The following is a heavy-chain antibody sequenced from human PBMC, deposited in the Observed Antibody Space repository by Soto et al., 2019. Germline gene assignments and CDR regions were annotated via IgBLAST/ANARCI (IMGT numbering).Heavy chain of an antibody. CDR1: GYTFTGYY. V-gene: IGHV1-2*02. CDR2: INPNSGGT. J-gene: IGHJ5*02. D-gene: IGHD3-3*01. Sequence: QVRLVQSGAEVKKPGASVKVSCKASGYTFTGYYMHWVRQAPGQGLEWMGWINPNSGGTNYAQKLQGRVTMTRDTAISTAYMELSRLRSDDTAVYYCARGYDLLRFLEGHPLGGFDPWGQGTLVTVSS. CDR3: ARGYDLLRFLEGHPLGGFDP.